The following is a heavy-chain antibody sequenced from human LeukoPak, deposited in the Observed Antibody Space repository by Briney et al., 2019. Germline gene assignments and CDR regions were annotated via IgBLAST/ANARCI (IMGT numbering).Heavy chain of an antibody. D-gene: IGHD3-9*01. V-gene: IGHV1-3*01. CDR2: INAGNGNT. CDR1: GYTFTSYA. Sequence: ASVKVSCKASGYTFTSYAMHWVRQAPGQRLEWMGWINAGNGNTKYSQKFQGRVTITRDTSASTAYMELSSLRSEDTAVYYCARDLRYFDWLGPGGDYWGQGTLVTVSS. J-gene: IGHJ4*02. CDR3: ARDLRYFDWLGPGGDY.